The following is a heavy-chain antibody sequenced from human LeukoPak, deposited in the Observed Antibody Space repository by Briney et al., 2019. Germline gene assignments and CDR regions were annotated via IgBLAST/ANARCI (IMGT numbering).Heavy chain of an antibody. D-gene: IGHD5-24*01. J-gene: IGHJ4*02. CDR2: ISPNGVIT. CDR1: GFTFNTYK. V-gene: IGHV3-23*01. CDR3: AKDDAWLQYGN. Sequence: GGSLRLSCAGSGFTFNTYKMTWVRQAPGKGLEWVSGISPNGVITYYADSVKGRFTISRDNSKGTVYLQMNSLRPEDTAVYYCAKDDAWLQYGNWGRGTLVTVSS.